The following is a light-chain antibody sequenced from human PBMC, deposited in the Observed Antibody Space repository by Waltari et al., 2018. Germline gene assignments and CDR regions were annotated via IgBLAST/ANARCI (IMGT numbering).Light chain of an antibody. CDR2: DVS. CDR3: SSYITTNTLEL. J-gene: IGLJ2*01. CDR1: SSDVGSSNY. Sequence: QSALTQPASVSGSPGQSITISCTGTSSDVGSSNYVSWFLQQPGKAPKLMIYDVSDRPPGVSTRCSASKSGSTAALIISGLQAEDEADDYCSSYITTNTLELFGGGTSLTVL. V-gene: IGLV2-14*03.